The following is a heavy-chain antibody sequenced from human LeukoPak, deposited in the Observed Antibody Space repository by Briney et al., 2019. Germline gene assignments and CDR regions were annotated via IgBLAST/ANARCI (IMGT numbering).Heavy chain of an antibody. J-gene: IGHJ4*02. Sequence: ASVKVSCKASGYTFTSYDINWVRQATGQGLEWMGWMNPNSGNTGCTQKFQGRVTMTRDTSISTAYMELSSLRSEDTDVYYCAGGLRVAAADGYWGQGSLVTVSS. CDR3: AGGLRVAAADGY. CDR1: GYTFTSYD. CDR2: MNPNSGNT. V-gene: IGHV1-8*01. D-gene: IGHD6-13*01.